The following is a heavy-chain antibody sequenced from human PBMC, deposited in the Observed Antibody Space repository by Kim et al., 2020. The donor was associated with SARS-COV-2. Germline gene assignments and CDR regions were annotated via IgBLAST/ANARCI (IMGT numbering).Heavy chain of an antibody. J-gene: IGHJ4*02. CDR3: ARGLTGYSSGWYVY. D-gene: IGHD6-19*01. Sequence: NPSLKSRVTISVDTSKNQFSLKLSSVTAADTAVYYCARGLTGYSSGWYVYWGQGTLVTVSS. V-gene: IGHV4-34*01.